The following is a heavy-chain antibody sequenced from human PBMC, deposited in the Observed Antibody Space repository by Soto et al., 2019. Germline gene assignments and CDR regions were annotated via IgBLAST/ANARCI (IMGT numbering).Heavy chain of an antibody. D-gene: IGHD1-26*01. J-gene: IGHJ4*02. V-gene: IGHV1-58*02. CDR2: IVVGSGHT. CDR3: AAVQGGGATFHF. Sequence: QMQLAQSGPEVKKPGTSVKVSCKASGFTFTNSAIQWVRQARGQRLEWMGWIVVGSGHTNYAQKFQERLTITRDMSTSTAYMELSSLTLEDTAVYYCAAVQGGGATFHFWGPGPLVTVSS. CDR1: GFTFTNSA.